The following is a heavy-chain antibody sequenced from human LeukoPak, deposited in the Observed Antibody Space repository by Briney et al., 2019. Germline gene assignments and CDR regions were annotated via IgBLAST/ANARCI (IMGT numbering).Heavy chain of an antibody. CDR1: GGSFSGYY. V-gene: IGHV4-34*01. J-gene: IGHJ6*02. CDR2: INHSGST. Sequence: PSETLSLTCAVYGGSFSGYYWSWIRQHPGKGLERIGGINHSGSTNYNPSLKSRVTISVDTSKNQFCLKLSSVTAADTAVYYCARGLAGTTYYYGMDVWGQGTTVTVSS. CDR3: ARGLAGTTYYYGMDV. D-gene: IGHD1-7*01.